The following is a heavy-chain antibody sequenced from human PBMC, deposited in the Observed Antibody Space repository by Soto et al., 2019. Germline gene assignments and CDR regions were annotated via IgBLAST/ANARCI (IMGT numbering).Heavy chain of an antibody. CDR3: ARVEVPASSYWHLFDP. J-gene: IGHJ5*02. D-gene: IGHD1-26*01. CDR1: GGSIVTNTL. V-gene: IGHV4-4*02. Sequence: SEPLPLTYTVSGGSIVTNTLCSCVRQNTGKGLEWIGGIYHTGRTGDNPSLKSRVTMSVDKSRNQFSLKLTSVTAADTAVYYCARVEVPASSYWHLFDPWGQGTLVTGSS. CDR2: IYHTGRT.